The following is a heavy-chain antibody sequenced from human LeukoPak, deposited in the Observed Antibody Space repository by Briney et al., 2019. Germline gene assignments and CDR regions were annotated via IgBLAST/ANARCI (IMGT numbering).Heavy chain of an antibody. CDR3: ARDRYYYDSSGYYSQVNDY. V-gene: IGHV3-33*01. J-gene: IGHJ4*02. CDR1: GFTFRSYG. D-gene: IGHD3-22*01. Sequence: GRSLRLSCAASGFTFRSYGMHWVRQAPGKGLEWVAVIWYDGSKKYYADSVKGRFTISRDDSKNTLYLQMNSLRAEDTAVYYCARDRYYYDSSGYYSQVNDYWGQGTLVTVSS. CDR2: IWYDGSKK.